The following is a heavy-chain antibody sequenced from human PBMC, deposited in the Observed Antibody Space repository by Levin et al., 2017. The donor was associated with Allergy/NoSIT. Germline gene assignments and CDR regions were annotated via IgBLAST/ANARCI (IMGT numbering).Heavy chain of an antibody. CDR3: ARSDSREPDAFDI. CDR1: GDSVSRKSAA. V-gene: IGHV6-1*01. Sequence: SQTLSLTCDISGDSVSRKSAAWNWIRQSPSRGLEWLGRTYYRSKWYNDYAASVRSRITFNPDTSKNQFSLQLNSVTPDDTAVYYWARSDSREPDAFDIWGQGTMVTVSS. D-gene: IGHD3-22*01. CDR2: TYYRSKWYN. J-gene: IGHJ3*02.